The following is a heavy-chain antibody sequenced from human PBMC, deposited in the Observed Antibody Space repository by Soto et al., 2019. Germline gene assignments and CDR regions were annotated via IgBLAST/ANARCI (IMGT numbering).Heavy chain of an antibody. CDR3: AREVWGSFDC. Sequence: GGSLRLSCAASAFTFTNYWMTWVRQAPGKGLEWVANIKQDGGEKYYVDSVEGRFTISRDNAKNSLYLQMSSLRAEDTAVYYCAREVWGSFDCWGQGTLVTVSS. CDR1: AFTFTNYW. J-gene: IGHJ4*02. V-gene: IGHV3-7*05. CDR2: IKQDGGEK. D-gene: IGHD7-27*01.